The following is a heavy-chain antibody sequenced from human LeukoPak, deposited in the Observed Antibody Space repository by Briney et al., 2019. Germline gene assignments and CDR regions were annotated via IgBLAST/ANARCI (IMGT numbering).Heavy chain of an antibody. J-gene: IGHJ1*01. CDR1: GFTFSSYA. CDR2: ISYDGSNK. Sequence: GGSLRLSCAASGFTFSSYAMHWVRQAPGKGLEWVAVISYDGSNKYYADSVKGRFTISRDNSKNTLYLQMNSLKPEDTAVYYCTTDVYSSSWNAEYFQHWGQGTLVTVSS. CDR3: TTDVYSSSWNAEYFQH. V-gene: IGHV3-30*04. D-gene: IGHD6-13*01.